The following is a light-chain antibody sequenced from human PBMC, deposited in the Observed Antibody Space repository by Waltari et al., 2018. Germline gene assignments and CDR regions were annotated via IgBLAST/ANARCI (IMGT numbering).Light chain of an antibody. J-gene: IGKJ2*01. CDR1: QSVNNC. CDR2: GAS. Sequence: EIVMTQSPATLSVSPGESATLSCRASQSVNNCLAWYQKKPGQAPRLLIYGASTRATSIPARFSASVSGTVFTLTISSLHSEDFAVYYCQHYNNWPPMYTFGQGTKLEIK. V-gene: IGKV3-15*01. CDR3: QHYNNWPPMYT.